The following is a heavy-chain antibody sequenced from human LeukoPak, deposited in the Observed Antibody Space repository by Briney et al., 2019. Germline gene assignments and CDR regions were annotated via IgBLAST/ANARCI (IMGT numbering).Heavy chain of an antibody. CDR1: GYTFTGYY. CDR2: INPNSGGT. Sequence: GASVKVSCKASGYTFTGYYMHWVRQAPGQGLEWMGRINPNSGGTNYAQKSQGRVTMTRDTSISTAYMELSRLRSDDTAVYYCARDRYLYCSGGSCYWFDYWGQGTLVTVSS. D-gene: IGHD2-15*01. CDR3: ARDRYLYCSGGSCYWFDY. J-gene: IGHJ4*02. V-gene: IGHV1-2*06.